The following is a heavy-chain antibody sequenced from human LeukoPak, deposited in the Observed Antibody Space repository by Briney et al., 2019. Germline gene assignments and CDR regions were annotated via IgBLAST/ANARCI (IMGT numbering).Heavy chain of an antibody. CDR2: IYYRGTS. V-gene: IGHV4-59*08. CDR1: GGSISGYY. D-gene: IGHD3-22*01. CDR3: ARHPLYDSRAYYAYYFDY. J-gene: IGHJ4*02. Sequence: PSETLSLTCTVSGGSISGYYWSWIRQPPGQGLEWIGFIYYRGTSKYNPSLMSRVTMSVDTSKNQVSLTLSSVTAADTAVYYCARHPLYDSRAYYAYYFDYWGQGTLVTVSS.